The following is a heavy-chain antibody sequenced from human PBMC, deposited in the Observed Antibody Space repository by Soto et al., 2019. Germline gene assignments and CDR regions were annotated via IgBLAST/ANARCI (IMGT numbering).Heavy chain of an antibody. CDR2: IFSNDEK. Sequence: SGPTLVNPTETLTLTCTVSGISLSNGRMGVSWIRQPPGKALEWLTHIFSNDEKSYRTSLKSRLTISKDTSKSQVVLIMTNMDPVDTATYYCAYGYNYVWGSYRFSFDYWGQGTLVTVSS. CDR1: GISLSNGRMG. CDR3: AYGYNYVWGSYRFSFDY. J-gene: IGHJ4*02. V-gene: IGHV2-26*01. D-gene: IGHD3-16*02.